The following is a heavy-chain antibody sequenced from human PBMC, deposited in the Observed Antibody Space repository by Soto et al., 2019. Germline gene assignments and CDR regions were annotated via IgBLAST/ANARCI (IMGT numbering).Heavy chain of an antibody. CDR2: INDIGGST. CDR1: GFTFSTYA. D-gene: IGHD5-18*01. V-gene: IGHV3-23*01. Sequence: EVQLLESGGGLVQPGGSLRLSCAASGFTFSTYAMSWVRQAPGKGLEWVSAINDIGGSTYYAGSVKGRCTISRDNSKNTLYLQMNSLRAEDTAVYYCAKVSSREGGYSYGASDYWGQGTLVTVSS. CDR3: AKVSSREGGYSYGASDY. J-gene: IGHJ4*02.